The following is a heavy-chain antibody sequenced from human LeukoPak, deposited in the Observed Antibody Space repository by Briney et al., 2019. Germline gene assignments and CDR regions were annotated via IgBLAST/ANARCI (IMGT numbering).Heavy chain of an antibody. V-gene: IGHV3-23*01. CDR3: ATFPGWQQLWAFDY. CDR1: GFTFSSYA. Sequence: GGSLRLSCAASGFTFSSYAMSWVRQAPGKGLEWVSAISGSGGSTYYVDSVKGRFTISRDNSKNTLYLQMNSLRAEDTAVYYCATFPGWQQLWAFDYWGQGTLVTVSS. D-gene: IGHD6-13*01. CDR2: ISGSGGST. J-gene: IGHJ4*02.